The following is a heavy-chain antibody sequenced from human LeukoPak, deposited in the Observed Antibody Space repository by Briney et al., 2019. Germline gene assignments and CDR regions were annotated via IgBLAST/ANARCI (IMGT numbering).Heavy chain of an antibody. J-gene: IGHJ4*02. V-gene: IGHV1-8*01. Sequence: GASVKVSCKASGYTFTSYDINWVRQATGQGLEWMGWMRHNSGNTDYAQKFQGRVTMTRNTSISTAYMELSSLRSEDTAVYYCARGYCSGGSCFPDYYFDYWRQGTLVSVSS. CDR2: MRHNSGNT. CDR1: GYTFTSYD. CDR3: ARGYCSGGSCFPDYYFDY. D-gene: IGHD2-15*01.